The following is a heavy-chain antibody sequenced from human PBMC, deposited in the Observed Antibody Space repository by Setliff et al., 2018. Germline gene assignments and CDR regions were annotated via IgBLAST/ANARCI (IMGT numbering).Heavy chain of an antibody. Sequence: LSLTCTVSGASISSYYWSWIRQSPGKGLEWIGLIQSTGNTNYNPSLQSRVTISIDTSKNQFSLKLISVTAADTAVYYCARANKKLDYYYYSYGLDVWGQGTTVTVSS. CDR1: GASISSYY. D-gene: IGHD1-1*01. J-gene: IGHJ6*02. CDR3: ARANKKLDYYYYSYGLDV. CDR2: IQSTGNT. V-gene: IGHV4-4*07.